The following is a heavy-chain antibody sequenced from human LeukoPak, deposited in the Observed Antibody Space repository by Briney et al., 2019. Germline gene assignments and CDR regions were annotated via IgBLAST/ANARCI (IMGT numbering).Heavy chain of an antibody. CDR2: ISGSGGST. Sequence: GGSLRLSCAASGFTFSSYAMSWVRQAPGKGLEWVSAISGSGGSTYYADSVKGRFTISKDNSKNTLYLQMNSLRAEDTAVYYCAKRGGSVWFGVLLYEVDVWGKGTTVTVSS. CDR3: AKRGGSVWFGVLLYEVDV. CDR1: GFTFSSYA. V-gene: IGHV3-23*01. J-gene: IGHJ6*04. D-gene: IGHD3-10*01.